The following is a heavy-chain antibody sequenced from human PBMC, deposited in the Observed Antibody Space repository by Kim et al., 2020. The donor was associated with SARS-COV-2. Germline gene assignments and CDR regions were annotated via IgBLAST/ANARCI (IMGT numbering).Heavy chain of an antibody. Sequence: SETLSLTCTVSGGSISSSSYYWGWIRQPPGKGLEWIGSIYYSGSTYYNPSLKSRVTISVDTSKNQFSLKLSSVTAADTAVYYCARQSIAAALVDYWGQGTLVTVSS. CDR2: IYYSGST. CDR1: GGSISSSSYY. CDR3: ARQSIAAALVDY. D-gene: IGHD6-13*01. V-gene: IGHV4-39*01. J-gene: IGHJ4*02.